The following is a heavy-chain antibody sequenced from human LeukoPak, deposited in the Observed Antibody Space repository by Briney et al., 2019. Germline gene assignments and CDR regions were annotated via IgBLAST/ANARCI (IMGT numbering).Heavy chain of an antibody. CDR3: AKDEYCGGDCYIQH. Sequence: GGSLRLSCAASGFTFSSYAMSWVRQAPGKGLEGVSVISGSGGSTYYADSVKGRFTISRDNSKNTLYLQMNSLRAEDTAVYYCAKDEYCGGDCYIQHWGQGTLVTVSS. D-gene: IGHD2-21*02. J-gene: IGHJ1*01. CDR2: ISGSGGST. V-gene: IGHV3-23*01. CDR1: GFTFSSYA.